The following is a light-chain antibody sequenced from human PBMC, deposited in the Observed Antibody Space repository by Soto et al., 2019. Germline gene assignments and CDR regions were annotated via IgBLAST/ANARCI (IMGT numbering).Light chain of an antibody. J-gene: IGLJ1*01. CDR1: SSDVGGYNY. CDR2: EVS. Sequence: QSVLTQPAFVSGSPGQSITISCTGTSSDVGGYNYVSWYQQHPGKAPKLMIYEVSNRPSGASNRFSGSKSGNTASLTISGLQAEDEADYYCSSYTSSSTPYVFGTGTKV. V-gene: IGLV2-14*01. CDR3: SSYTSSSTPYV.